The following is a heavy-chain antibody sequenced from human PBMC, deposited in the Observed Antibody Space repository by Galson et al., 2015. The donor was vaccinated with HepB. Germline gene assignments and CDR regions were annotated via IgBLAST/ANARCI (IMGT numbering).Heavy chain of an antibody. CDR1: GFTFSSYW. CDR2: INSDGSST. D-gene: IGHD2-2*01. J-gene: IGHJ4*02. V-gene: IGHV3-74*01. CDR3: ARGPRYCSSTSCSRGDY. Sequence: SLRLSCAASGFTFSSYWMHWVRHPPGKGLVWVSRINSDGSSTTYADSVKGRFTISRDNAKNTLYLQMNSLRAADTAVYYCARGPRYCSSTSCSRGDYWGQRTLVTASS.